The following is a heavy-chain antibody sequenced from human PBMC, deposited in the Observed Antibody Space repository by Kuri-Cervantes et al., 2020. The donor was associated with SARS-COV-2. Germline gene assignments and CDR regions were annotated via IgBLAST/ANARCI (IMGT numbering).Heavy chain of an antibody. D-gene: IGHD5-24*01. J-gene: IGHJ4*02. Sequence: GESLKISCAASGFSFSTYVMAWVRQAPGKGLEWVSTMSGSGASTHYADSVKGRFTISRDNSKNMLYLQMYSLRAEDTAVYYCAKTSGYNYYFAYWGQGSLVTVSS. V-gene: IGHV3-23*01. CDR1: GFSFSTYV. CDR3: AKTSGYNYYFAY. CDR2: MSGSGAST.